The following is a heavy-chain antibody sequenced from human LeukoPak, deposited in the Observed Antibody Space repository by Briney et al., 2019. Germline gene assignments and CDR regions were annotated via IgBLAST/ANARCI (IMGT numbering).Heavy chain of an antibody. CDR3: ARGRGYDHGSYFYYMVV. CDR1: EDTFNNYQ. Sequence: ASVKVSCTASEDTFNNYQIVWVRQAPGQGLDWMGGVFPLFDTTDYAQKFQGRVTITTDESTTTTYMELSRLRSNDTAVYYCARGRGYDHGSYFYYMVVWGNGTSFTVSS. D-gene: IGHD5-18*01. J-gene: IGHJ6*03. CDR2: VFPLFDTT. V-gene: IGHV1-69*05.